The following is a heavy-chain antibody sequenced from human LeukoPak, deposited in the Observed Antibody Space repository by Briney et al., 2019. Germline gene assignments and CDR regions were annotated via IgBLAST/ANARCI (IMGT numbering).Heavy chain of an antibody. V-gene: IGHV4-61*01. D-gene: IGHD6-25*01. CDR3: ASVNSASADY. J-gene: IGHJ4*02. CDR2: IYYSGST. CDR1: GGSVNSGTYY. Sequence: PSETLSLACTVSGGSVNSGTYYWSWIRQPLGKGLEYIGYIYYSGSTNYNPSLKSRVTISVDTSKNQFSLKLSSVTAADTAVYYCASVNSASADYWGQGTLVTVSS.